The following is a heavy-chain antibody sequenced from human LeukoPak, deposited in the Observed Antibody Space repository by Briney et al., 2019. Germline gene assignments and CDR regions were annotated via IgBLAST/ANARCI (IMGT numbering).Heavy chain of an antibody. CDR1: GGSISSSSYY. J-gene: IGHJ4*02. D-gene: IGHD6-6*01. CDR3: ARRPARHFDY. CDR2: IYYSGST. V-gene: IGHV4-39*01. Sequence: SETLSLTCTVTGGSISSSSYYWGWIRRPPGKGLEWIGSIYYSGSTYYNPSLKSRVTISVDTSKNQFSLKLSSVTAADTAVYYCARRPARHFDYWGQGTLVTVSS.